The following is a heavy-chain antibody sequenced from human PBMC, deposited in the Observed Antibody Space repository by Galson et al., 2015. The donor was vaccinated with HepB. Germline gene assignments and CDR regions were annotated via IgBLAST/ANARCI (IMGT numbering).Heavy chain of an antibody. D-gene: IGHD6-13*01. J-gene: IGHJ4*02. CDR1: GFTFSSYA. V-gene: IGHV3-64D*06. CDR3: VESSSSWYGQFDY. Sequence: SLRLSCAASGFTFSSYAMHWVRQAPGKGLEYVSAISSNGGSTYYADSVKGRFTISRDNSKNTLYLQMSSLRAEDTAVYYCVESSSSWYGQFDYWGQGTLVTVSS. CDR2: ISSNGGST.